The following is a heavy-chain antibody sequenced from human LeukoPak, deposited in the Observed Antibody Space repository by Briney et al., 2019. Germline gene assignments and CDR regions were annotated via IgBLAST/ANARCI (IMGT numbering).Heavy chain of an antibody. CDR2: IYSGGST. V-gene: IGHV3-66*01. CDR1: GFTFTDAW. D-gene: IGHD2-2*01. Sequence: GGSLRLSCAGSGFTFTDAWMSWVRQAPGKGLEWVSVIYSGGSTYYADSVKGRFTISRDNSKNTLYLQMNSLRAEDTAVYYCARVGRTNLLLQRFREIEHLDYWGQGTLVTVSS. J-gene: IGHJ4*02. CDR3: ARVGRTNLLLQRFREIEHLDY.